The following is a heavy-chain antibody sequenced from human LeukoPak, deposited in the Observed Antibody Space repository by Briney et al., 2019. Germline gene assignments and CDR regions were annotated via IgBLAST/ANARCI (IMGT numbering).Heavy chain of an antibody. V-gene: IGHV3-74*01. J-gene: IGHJ5*02. CDR1: GFTLSGHW. CDR2: NKYDGSES. Sequence: GGSLRLSCAASGFTLSGHWMHWFRQPPGKGLAWVSRNKYDGSESYYADSVKGRFTISRDNAKNTLYLQMNSLRVEDTAVYYCAKSDWFDPWAREPWSPSPQ. CDR3: AKSDWFDP.